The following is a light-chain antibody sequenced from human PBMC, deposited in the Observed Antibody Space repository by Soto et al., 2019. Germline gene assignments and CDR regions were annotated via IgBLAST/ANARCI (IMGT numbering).Light chain of an antibody. Sequence: EIVLTQSPGTLSLSPGERATLSCRASQSVSNRYLAWYQQKPGQAPRLLIYDASSRTTGIPDRFSGSGSGTEFTLTISRLEPEDFAVYYCQQYGGSPPLTFGGGTKVEVK. J-gene: IGKJ4*01. CDR3: QQYGGSPPLT. CDR2: DAS. CDR1: QSVSNRY. V-gene: IGKV3-20*01.